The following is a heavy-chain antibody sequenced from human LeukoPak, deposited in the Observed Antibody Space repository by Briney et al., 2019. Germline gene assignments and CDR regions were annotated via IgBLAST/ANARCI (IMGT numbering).Heavy chain of an antibody. CDR1: GFIFSSYE. D-gene: IGHD3-10*01. V-gene: IGHV3-48*03. CDR3: ARRGVIITEDYYYYYGMDV. Sequence: GGSLRLSCAASGFIFSSYEMNWVRQAPGKGLEWVSYITSGGSTIYSADSVEGRFTISRDNAKNSLYLQMNSLRAEDTAVYYCARRGVIITEDYYYYYGMDVWGQGTTVTVSS. CDR2: ITSGGSTI. J-gene: IGHJ6*02.